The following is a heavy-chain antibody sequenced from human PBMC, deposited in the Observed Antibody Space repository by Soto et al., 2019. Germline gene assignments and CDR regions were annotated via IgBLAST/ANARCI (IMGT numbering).Heavy chain of an antibody. J-gene: IGHJ5*02. CDR2: MYYTAIT. Sequence: PSETLSLTCTVSCGSLSRGSYIGSRVSQPPVEDLQLVSNMYYTAITYYNLSCKNPVAISVDTSKNHFSLTLASLTAADTAIYSCARVLLTPATHLDRWGQGTLVTVSS. D-gene: IGHD2-15*01. CDR1: CGSLSRGSYI. V-gene: IGHV4-31*01. CDR3: ARVLLTPATHLDR.